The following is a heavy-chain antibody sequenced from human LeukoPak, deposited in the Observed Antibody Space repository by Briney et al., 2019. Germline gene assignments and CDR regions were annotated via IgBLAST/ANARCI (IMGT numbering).Heavy chain of an antibody. CDR1: GGSXSSYY. CDR3: ARRFYYYDSSGRPADAFDI. Sequence: ETLSLTCTVSGGSXSSYYWSWIRQPPGKGLEWIGYIYYSGSTNYNPSLKSRVTISVDTSKNQFSLKLSSVTAADTAVYYCARRFYYYDSSGRPADAFDIWGQGTMVTVSS. CDR2: IYYSGST. J-gene: IGHJ3*02. D-gene: IGHD3-22*01. V-gene: IGHV4-59*08.